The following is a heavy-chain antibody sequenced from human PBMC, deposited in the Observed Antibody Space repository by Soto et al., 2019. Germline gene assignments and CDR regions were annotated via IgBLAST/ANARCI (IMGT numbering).Heavy chain of an antibody. J-gene: IGHJ4*02. D-gene: IGHD3-22*01. CDR3: AKGPTYYYDSSGYFDY. Sequence: VGSLRLSCAASGFTFSRYAMSWVRQAPGKGLEWVSAISGSGGGTYYADSVKGRFTISRDNSKNTLYLKMNSLRAEDTAVYYCAKGPTYYYDSSGYFDYWGQGTLVTVSS. CDR2: ISGSGGGT. CDR1: GFTFSRYA. V-gene: IGHV3-23*01.